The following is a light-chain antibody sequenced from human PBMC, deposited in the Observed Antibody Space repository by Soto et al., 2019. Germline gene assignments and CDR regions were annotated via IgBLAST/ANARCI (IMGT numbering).Light chain of an antibody. J-gene: IGLJ2*01. CDR2: STN. V-gene: IGLV8-61*01. CDR3: TLYMGGGLVV. CDR1: SGSVTTTYY. Sequence: QAVVTQEPSFSVSPGGTVTLTCGLTSGSVTTTYYPSWYQQTPGQAPRKLIYSTNIRSSGVPDLFSGSILGNKAALTITGAQSDDETDYHTTLYMGGGLVVFGGGTKLTVL.